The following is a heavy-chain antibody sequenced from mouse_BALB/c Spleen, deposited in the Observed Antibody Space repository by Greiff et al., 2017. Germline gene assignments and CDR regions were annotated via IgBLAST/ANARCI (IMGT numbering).Heavy chain of an antibody. J-gene: IGHJ2*01. CDR2: ISSGGST. CDR3: ARVIYYGNYFDY. V-gene: IGHV5-6-5*01. CDR1: GFTFSSYA. Sequence: EVKLMESGGGLVKPGGSLKLSCAASGFTFSSYAMSWVRQTPEKRLEWVASISSGGSTYYPDSVKGRFTISRDNARNILYLQMSSLRSEDTAMYYCARVIYYGNYFDYWGQGTTLTVSS. D-gene: IGHD2-1*01.